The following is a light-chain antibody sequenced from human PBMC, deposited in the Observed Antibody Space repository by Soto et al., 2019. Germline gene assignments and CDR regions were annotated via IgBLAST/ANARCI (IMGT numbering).Light chain of an antibody. Sequence: EVVMTQSPATLSVSPGETATLSCRASQSVSSYLAWYQQKPGQSPRLLIYGASSRATGIPDRFSGSGSGTDFTLTITRLEPEDFAVYYCQQYSSSPPELTFGGGTKGDIK. CDR2: GAS. V-gene: IGKV3-20*01. J-gene: IGKJ4*01. CDR1: QSVSSY. CDR3: QQYSSSPPELT.